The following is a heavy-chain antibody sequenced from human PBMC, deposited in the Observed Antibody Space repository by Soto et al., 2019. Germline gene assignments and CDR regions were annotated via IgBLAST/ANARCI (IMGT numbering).Heavy chain of an antibody. Sequence: PSETLSLTCIVSGASISSGGYYWSWIRQHPEKGLEWIGYIYYSGSTYYSPSLKSRVTISVDTSKNQFSLKLSSVTAADTAVYYCAREVRLTDMAALDYWGQGTLVTVSS. D-gene: IGHD2-21*02. V-gene: IGHV4-31*03. CDR3: AREVRLTDMAALDY. CDR1: GASISSGGYY. CDR2: IYYSGST. J-gene: IGHJ4*02.